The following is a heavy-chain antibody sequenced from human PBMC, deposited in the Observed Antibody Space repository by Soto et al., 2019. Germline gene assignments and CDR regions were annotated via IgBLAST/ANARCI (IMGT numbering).Heavy chain of an antibody. J-gene: IGHJ6*03. CDR2: ISSSSSYI. CDR3: ARDLSIEEAYYYYYMDV. CDR1: GFTFSSYS. Sequence: GGSLRLSCAASGFTFSSYSMNWVRQAPGKGLEWVSSISSSSSYIYYADSGKGRFTISRDSAKNSLYLQMNSLRAEDTAVYYCARDLSIEEAYYYYYMDVWGKGTTVTVSS. V-gene: IGHV3-21*01. D-gene: IGHD6-13*01.